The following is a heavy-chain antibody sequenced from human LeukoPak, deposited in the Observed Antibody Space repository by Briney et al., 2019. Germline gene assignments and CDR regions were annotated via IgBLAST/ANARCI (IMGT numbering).Heavy chain of an antibody. V-gene: IGHV4-59*08. CDR2: IYYSGST. J-gene: IGHJ4*02. Sequence: SETLSLTRTVSGGSISSYYWSWIRQPPGKGLEWIGYIYYSGSTNYNPSLKSRVTISVDTSKNQFSLKLSSVTAADTAVYYCARTNFGVVLDYWGQGTLVTVSS. CDR1: GGSISSYY. CDR3: ARTNFGVVLDY. D-gene: IGHD3-3*01.